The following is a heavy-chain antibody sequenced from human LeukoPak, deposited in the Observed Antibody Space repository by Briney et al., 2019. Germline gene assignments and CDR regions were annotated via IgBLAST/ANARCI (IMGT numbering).Heavy chain of an antibody. CDR2: IRYDGSNK. Sequence: PGGSLRLSCAASGFTFSSYGMHWVRQAPGKGVEGVAFIRYDGSNKYYADSVKGRFTISRDNSKNTLYLQMNSLRAEDTAVYYCAKGLPTGDYYAFDIWGQGTMVTVSS. CDR1: GFTFSSYG. V-gene: IGHV3-30*02. CDR3: AKGLPTGDYYAFDI. D-gene: IGHD4-17*01. J-gene: IGHJ3*02.